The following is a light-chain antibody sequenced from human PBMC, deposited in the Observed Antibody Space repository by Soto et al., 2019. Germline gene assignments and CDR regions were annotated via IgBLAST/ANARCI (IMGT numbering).Light chain of an antibody. CDR1: SSNIGTNT. J-gene: IGLJ2*01. CDR2: SNN. CDR3: EAWDGSLNAVL. V-gene: IGLV1-44*01. Sequence: QSALTQPPSASGTPGQRVTISRSGSSSNIGTNTVNWYQHLPGSAPKLLIYSNNQRPSGVPDRFSGSQSGTSASLAISGLQPDDEADYYCEAWDGSLNAVLFGGGTKLTVL.